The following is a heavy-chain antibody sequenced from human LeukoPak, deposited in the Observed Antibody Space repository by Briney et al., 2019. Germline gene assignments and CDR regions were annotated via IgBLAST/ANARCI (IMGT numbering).Heavy chain of an antibody. V-gene: IGHV4-34*01. CDR3: ARSPAAGTALYNWFDP. J-gene: IGHJ5*02. CDR1: GGSISTSSY. Sequence: PSETLSLTCSVSGGSISTSSYWGWIRQPPGKGLEWIGEINHSGSTNYNPSLKSRVTISVDTSKNQFSLKLSSVTAADTAVYYCARSPAAGTALYNWFDPWGQGTLVTVSS. CDR2: INHSGST. D-gene: IGHD6-13*01.